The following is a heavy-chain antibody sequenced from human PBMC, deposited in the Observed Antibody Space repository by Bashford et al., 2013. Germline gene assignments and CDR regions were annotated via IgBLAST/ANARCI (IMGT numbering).Heavy chain of an antibody. CDR2: IYHSGST. V-gene: IGHV4-59*10. D-gene: IGHD2-21*01. J-gene: IGHJ2*01. CDR3: ARSGGGGDCYSVAGCSLWYFDL. Sequence: SSETLSLTCAVYGGSFRGYYWSWIRQPAGKGLEWIGRIYHSGSTYYNPSLKSRVTISVDTSKNQFSLKLSSVTAADTAVYYCARSGGGGDCYSVAGCSLWYFDLWGRGTLVTVSS. CDR1: GGSFRGYY.